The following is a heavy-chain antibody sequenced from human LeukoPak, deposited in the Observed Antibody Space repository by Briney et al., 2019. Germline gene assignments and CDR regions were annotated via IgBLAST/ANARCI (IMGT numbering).Heavy chain of an antibody. D-gene: IGHD5-24*01. V-gene: IGHV1-2*02. Sequence: ASVKVSCKASGYTFTGYYIHWVRQAPGQGLEWLGWINPTTGGTKYAQKFEGRVTMTRDTSITTAYMEVNRLRSDDTAVYYCASTPNPRDGYNFAIYYFDYWGQGTLVTVSS. J-gene: IGHJ4*02. CDR2: INPTTGGT. CDR3: ASTPNPRDGYNFAIYYFDY. CDR1: GYTFTGYY.